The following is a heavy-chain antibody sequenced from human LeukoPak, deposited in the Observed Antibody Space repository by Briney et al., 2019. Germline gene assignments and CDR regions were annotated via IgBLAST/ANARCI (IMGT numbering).Heavy chain of an antibody. CDR3: ARRPNYYDSSGYYSEY. V-gene: IGHV3-21*01. D-gene: IGHD3-22*01. CDR2: ISSSSGYI. J-gene: IGHJ4*02. Sequence: GGSLRLSCAASGFTFSSYSMNWVRQAPGKGLEWVSSISSSSGYIFDADSVKGRFTISRDNAKNSLYLQMNSLRAEDTAVYYCARRPNYYDSSGYYSEYWGQGTLVTVSS. CDR1: GFTFSSYS.